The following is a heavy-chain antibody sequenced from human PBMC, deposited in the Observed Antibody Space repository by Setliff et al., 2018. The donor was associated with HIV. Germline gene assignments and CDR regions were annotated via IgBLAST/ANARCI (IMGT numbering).Heavy chain of an antibody. V-gene: IGHV4-59*11. CDR2: IYWST. Sequence: NPSETLSLTCTVSGGSISSHYWSWIRQPPGKGLEWIGSIYWSTNYNPSLKSRVTISVETSKNQFSQKMSSVTDADTAVYYCARGGQSSGYGIEYWGQGKLVTVSS. CDR1: GGSISSHY. J-gene: IGHJ4*02. CDR3: ARGGQSSGYGIEY. D-gene: IGHD5-12*01.